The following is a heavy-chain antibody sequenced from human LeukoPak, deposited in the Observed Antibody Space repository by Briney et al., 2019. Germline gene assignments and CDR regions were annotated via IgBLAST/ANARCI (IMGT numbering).Heavy chain of an antibody. D-gene: IGHD3-22*01. CDR3: ARTTEDYDSSGYYNAPFDY. CDR1: GFTFSSYA. Sequence: PGGSLRLSCAASGFTFSSYAMHWVCQAPGKGLEGVAVISYDGSNKYYADSVKGRFTISRDKSKNTLYLQMNSLRAEDTAVYYCARTTEDYDSSGYYNAPFDYWGQGTLVTVSS. V-gene: IGHV3-30-3*01. CDR2: ISYDGSNK. J-gene: IGHJ4*02.